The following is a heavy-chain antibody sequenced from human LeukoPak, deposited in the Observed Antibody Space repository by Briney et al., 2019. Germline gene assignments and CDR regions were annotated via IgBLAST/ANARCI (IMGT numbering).Heavy chain of an antibody. CDR3: AMTYYDILTGYGAGGLNAFDI. CDR1: GYTFTSYG. CDR2: ISTYNGNT. V-gene: IGHV1-18*01. D-gene: IGHD3-9*01. Sequence: GASVKVSCKASGYTFTSYGINWVRQAPGQGLEWMGWISTYNGNTNYAQKLQGRVTMTTDTSTSTTYMELRSLRSDDTAVYYCAMTYYDILTGYGAGGLNAFDIWGQGTMVTVSS. J-gene: IGHJ3*02.